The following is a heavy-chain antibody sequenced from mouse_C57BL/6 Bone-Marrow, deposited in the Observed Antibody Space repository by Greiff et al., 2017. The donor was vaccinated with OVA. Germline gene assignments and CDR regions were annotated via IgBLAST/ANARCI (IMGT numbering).Heavy chain of an antibody. D-gene: IGHD1-1*01. CDR1: GFSFTSYG. V-gene: IGHV2-5*01. CDR2: IWRGGSP. CDR3: AKNRPGYYGSSSHWYFDV. Sequence: VQLQQSGPGLVQPSQSLSLTCTVSGFSFTSYGVPWVRQSPGKGLAWLGVIWRGGSPDYTAAFMYRLSITKDNSNSQVFFKMNSLQADDTAIYYCAKNRPGYYGSSSHWYFDVWGTGTTVTVSS. J-gene: IGHJ1*03.